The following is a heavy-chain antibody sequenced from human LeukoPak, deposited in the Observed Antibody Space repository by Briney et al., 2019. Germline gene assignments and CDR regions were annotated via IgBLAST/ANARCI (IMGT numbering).Heavy chain of an antibody. CDR2: ISPGGPT. V-gene: IGHV3-23*01. J-gene: IGHJ4*02. CDR1: GFPFSSHG. Sequence: PGGSLRLSCAASGFPFSSHGMNWVRQAPGKGLEWVSGISPGGPTYYADSVKGRFTISRDDSKNTLYLQMRNLRADDTAVYCAKDGAWLRFDDWGQGILVTVSS. D-gene: IGHD5-12*01. CDR3: AKDGAWLRFDD.